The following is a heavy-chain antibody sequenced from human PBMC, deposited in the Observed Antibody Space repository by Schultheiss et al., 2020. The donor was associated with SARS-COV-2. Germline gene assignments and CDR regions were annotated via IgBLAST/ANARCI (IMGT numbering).Heavy chain of an antibody. CDR2: INHSGST. Sequence: SETLSLTCAVYGESFSGYYWSWIRQPPGKGLEWIGEINHSGSTNYNPSLKSRVTISVDTSKNQFSLKLSSVTAADTAVYYCARIMTTVTTLYYYYGLDVWGQGTTVTVSS. CDR3: ARIMTTVTTLYYYYGLDV. CDR1: GESFSGYY. J-gene: IGHJ6*02. V-gene: IGHV4-34*01. D-gene: IGHD4-11*01.